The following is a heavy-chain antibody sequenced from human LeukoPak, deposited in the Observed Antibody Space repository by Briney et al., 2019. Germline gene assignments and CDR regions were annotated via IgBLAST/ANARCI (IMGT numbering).Heavy chain of an antibody. CDR2: ISGSGGST. J-gene: IGHJ4*02. V-gene: IGHV3-23*01. CDR1: GFTFSSYA. Sequence: GGSLRLSCAASGFTFSSYAMNWVRQAPGKGLEWVSAISGSGGSTYSADSVKGRFTIPRDNSKNTLYLQMNSLRAEDTAVYYCAKGASNSRYFDYWGQGTLVTVSS. CDR3: AKGASNSRYFDY. D-gene: IGHD6-6*01.